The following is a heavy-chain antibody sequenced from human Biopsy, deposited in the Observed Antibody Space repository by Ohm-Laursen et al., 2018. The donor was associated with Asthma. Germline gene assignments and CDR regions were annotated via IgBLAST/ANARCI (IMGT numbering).Heavy chain of an antibody. CDR1: GYTFTSYG. Sequence: ATVKISCKASGYTFTSYGISWVRQAPGQGLEWMGIINPSGGSTSYAQKFQGRVTMTRDTSTSTVYMELSSLRSEDTAVYYCARAGALIVGATMGYWGQGTLVTVSS. V-gene: IGHV1-46*01. CDR2: INPSGGST. D-gene: IGHD1-26*01. CDR3: ARAGALIVGATMGY. J-gene: IGHJ4*02.